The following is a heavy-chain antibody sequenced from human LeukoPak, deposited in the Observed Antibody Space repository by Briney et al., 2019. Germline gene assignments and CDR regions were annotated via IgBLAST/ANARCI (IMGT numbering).Heavy chain of an antibody. D-gene: IGHD2-15*01. CDR1: GGSISSYY. J-gene: IGHJ5*02. CDR2: IYYSGST. Sequence: SETLSLTCTVSGGSISSYYWSWIRQPPGKGLEWIGYIYYSGSTNYKPSLKSRVTISVDTSKNQFSLKLSSVTAAGTAVYYCARRGRYCSGGSCFIGLFDPWGQGTLVTVSS. V-gene: IGHV4-59*08. CDR3: ARRGRYCSGGSCFIGLFDP.